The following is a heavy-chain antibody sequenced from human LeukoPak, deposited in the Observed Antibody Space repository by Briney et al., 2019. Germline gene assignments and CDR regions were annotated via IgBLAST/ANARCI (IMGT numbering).Heavy chain of an antibody. V-gene: IGHV3-23*01. CDR2: ISGSGGTT. CDR3: AKALGYRYGPNGALDI. CDR1: GFTFSSYA. J-gene: IGHJ3*02. D-gene: IGHD5-18*01. Sequence: GGSLRLSCAASGFTFSSYAMNWVRQAPGKGLEWVSGISGSGGTTYYADSVTGRFTISRDNSKNTLYLQMNSLRAEDTAVYYCAKALGYRYGPNGALDIWGQGTKVTVSS.